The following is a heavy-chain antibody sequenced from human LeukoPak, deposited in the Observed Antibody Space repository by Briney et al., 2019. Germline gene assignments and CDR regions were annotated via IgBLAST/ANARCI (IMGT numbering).Heavy chain of an antibody. J-gene: IGHJ5*02. CDR3: ARDGSGWSPYNWFDP. Sequence: ASVKVSCKASGYTFTSYYMHWVRQAPGQGLEWMGIINPSGGSTSYAQKFQGRVTMTRDTSTSTVYMELSSLRSEDTAVYYCARDGSGWSPYNWFDPWGQGTLVTVSS. CDR2: INPSGGST. D-gene: IGHD6-13*01. CDR1: GYTFTSYY. V-gene: IGHV1-46*01.